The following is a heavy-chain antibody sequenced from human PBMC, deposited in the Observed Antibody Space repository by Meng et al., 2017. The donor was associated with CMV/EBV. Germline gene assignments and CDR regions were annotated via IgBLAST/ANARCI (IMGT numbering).Heavy chain of an antibody. CDR2: IIPIFGTA. Sequence: YAISWVRQAPGQWLEWMGGIIPIFGTANYAQKFQGKVTITTDESTSTAYMRLSSLRSEDTAVYYCARGGGKYYYDSSGYYNGGWFDPWGQGTLVTVSS. V-gene: IGHV1-69*05. D-gene: IGHD3-22*01. CDR3: ARGGGKYYYDSSGYYNGGWFDP. CDR1: YA. J-gene: IGHJ5*02.